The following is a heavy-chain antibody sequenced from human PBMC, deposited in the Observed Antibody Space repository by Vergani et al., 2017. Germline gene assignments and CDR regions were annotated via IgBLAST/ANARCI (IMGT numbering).Heavy chain of an antibody. Sequence: VEAGGGLVQPGGSLRLSCTASGFTFQAFAFRWVRQVSGRGLEWVSGIDRIYGVTNANPFEGRFSISRDNAKKAVFLQMNNLRHEDTALYFCVKENDYVADGPFDLWGRGTLFTVSS. CDR3: VKENDYVADGPFDL. CDR2: IDRIYGVT. V-gene: IGHV3-9*01. D-gene: IGHD3-16*01. J-gene: IGHJ2*01. CDR1: GFTFQAFA.